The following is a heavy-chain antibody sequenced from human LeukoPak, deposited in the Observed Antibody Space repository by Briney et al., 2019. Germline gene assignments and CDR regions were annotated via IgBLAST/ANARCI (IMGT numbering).Heavy chain of an antibody. V-gene: IGHV3-48*01. D-gene: IGHD2-15*01. CDR1: GFTLSSYS. CDR3: AREGFCTGGSCYSPSPGGMDV. CDR2: ISSSSSTI. Sequence: GSLRLSCAVSGFTLSSYSMNWVRQAPGKGLEWVSYISSSSSTICYADSVKGRFTVSRDNAKNSLYLHMNSLRVEDTAVYYCAREGFCTGGSCYSPSPGGMDVWGQGTTVTVSS. J-gene: IGHJ6*02.